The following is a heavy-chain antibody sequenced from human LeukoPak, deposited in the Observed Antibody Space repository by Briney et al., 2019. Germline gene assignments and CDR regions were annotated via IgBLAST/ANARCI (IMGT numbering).Heavy chain of an antibody. CDR2: ISGSGGST. J-gene: IGHJ4*02. CDR3: AKVPTASLILPLYSFDY. CDR1: GFTFTNYA. Sequence: GGSLRLSCAASGFTFTNYAMNWVRQAPGKGLEWVSVISGSGGSTHYADSVKGRFTISRDNSKNTLYLQMNSLRAEDTAIYYCAKVPTASLILPLYSFDYWGQGTLVTVSS. V-gene: IGHV3-23*01. D-gene: IGHD2-2*01.